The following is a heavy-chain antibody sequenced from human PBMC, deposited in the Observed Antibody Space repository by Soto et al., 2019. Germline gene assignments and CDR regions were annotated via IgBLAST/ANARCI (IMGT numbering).Heavy chain of an antibody. V-gene: IGHV4-31*03. J-gene: IGHJ4*02. CDR2: IYYSGST. Sequence: KASETLSLTCTVSGGSISSGGYYWSWIRQHPGKGLEWIGYIYYSGSTYYNPSLKSRVTISVDTSKNQFSLKLSSVTAADTAVYYCARVYNWNHDPYYFDYWGQGTLVTVSS. CDR1: GGSISSGGYY. D-gene: IGHD1-20*01. CDR3: ARVYNWNHDPYYFDY.